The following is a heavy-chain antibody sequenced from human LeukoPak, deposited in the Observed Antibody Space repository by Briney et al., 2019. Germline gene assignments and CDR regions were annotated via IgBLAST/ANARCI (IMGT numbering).Heavy chain of an antibody. CDR2: IYTSGST. CDR3: ASSPLSVAGDTFDY. CDR1: GGSISSYY. V-gene: IGHV4-4*07. J-gene: IGHJ4*02. D-gene: IGHD6-19*01. Sequence: SETLSLTCTVSGGSISSYYWSWIRQPAGKGLEWIGRIYTSGSTNYNPSLKSRLTMSVDTSKNQFSLKLSSATAADTAVYYCASSPLSVAGDTFDYWGQGSLVTVSS.